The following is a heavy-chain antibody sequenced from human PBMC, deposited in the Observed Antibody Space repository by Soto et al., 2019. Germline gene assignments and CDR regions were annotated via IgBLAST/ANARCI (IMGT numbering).Heavy chain of an antibody. CDR3: AREVLWSRYFDY. V-gene: IGHV3-30-3*01. D-gene: IGHD3-10*01. J-gene: IGHJ4*02. Sequence: QVQLVESGGGVVQPGRSLRLSCAASGFIFSNYVMYWVSQAPGKGLEWVAFMSYDGTTKSYADSVTGRFTISKDNSQNTLDLQMNSLRPEDTGVYYCAREVLWSRYFDYWGQGTLVTVSS. CDR2: MSYDGTTK. CDR1: GFIFSNYV.